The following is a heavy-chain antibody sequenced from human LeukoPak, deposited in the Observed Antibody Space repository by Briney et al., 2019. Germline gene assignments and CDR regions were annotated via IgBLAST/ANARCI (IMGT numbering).Heavy chain of an antibody. D-gene: IGHD3-10*01. J-gene: IGHJ4*02. CDR1: GLTFSSYA. V-gene: IGHV3-7*02. Sequence: GGSLRLSCAASGLTFSSYAMTWVRQAPGKGLEWVANIKQDGSEKYYVDSVKGRFTISRDNAKNSLYLQMNSLRAEDTAVYYCAVGVYYFDYWGQGTLVTVSS. CDR3: AVGVYYFDY. CDR2: IKQDGSEK.